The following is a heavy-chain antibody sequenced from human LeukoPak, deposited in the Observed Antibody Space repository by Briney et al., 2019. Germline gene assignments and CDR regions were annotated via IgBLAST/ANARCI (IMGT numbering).Heavy chain of an antibody. J-gene: IGHJ4*02. D-gene: IGHD1-26*01. Sequence: AGSLRLSCAASGFTLSSYAMSSVRQAPGKGLEWVSAICESGGTTYYADSVKGRFTVPREHSKNTLYLQMNSLRAEDTAVYYCARGPQWAYWGQGTLVTVSS. CDR1: GFTLSSYA. CDR3: ARGPQWAY. CDR2: ICESGGTT. V-gene: IGHV3-23*01.